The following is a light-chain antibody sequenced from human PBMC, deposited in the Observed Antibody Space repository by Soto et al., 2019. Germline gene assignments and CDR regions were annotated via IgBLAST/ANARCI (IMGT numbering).Light chain of an antibody. CDR2: DAS. Sequence: EIVLTQSPDTLSLSAGESATLSCRASQSVSSYLAWYQQKPGQAPRLLIYDASNRATGIQARFSGSGSGTDFTLTIRSLEPEDFAVYYCKQRSNWPTCGQGTRLEIK. J-gene: IGKJ5*01. CDR3: KQRSNWPT. V-gene: IGKV3-11*01. CDR1: QSVSSY.